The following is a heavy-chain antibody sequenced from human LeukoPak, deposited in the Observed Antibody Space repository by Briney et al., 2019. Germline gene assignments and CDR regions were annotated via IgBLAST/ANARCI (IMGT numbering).Heavy chain of an antibody. Sequence: PGRSLRLSCAASGFTFSSYGMHWVRQAPGKGPEWVAVIWYDGSNKYYADSVKGRFTISRDNSKNTLYLQMNSLRAEDTAVYYCARLGRSYYYYGIDVWGKGTTVTVSS. CDR3: ARLGRSYYYYGIDV. V-gene: IGHV3-33*01. CDR1: GFTFSSYG. J-gene: IGHJ6*04. D-gene: IGHD1-26*01. CDR2: IWYDGSNK.